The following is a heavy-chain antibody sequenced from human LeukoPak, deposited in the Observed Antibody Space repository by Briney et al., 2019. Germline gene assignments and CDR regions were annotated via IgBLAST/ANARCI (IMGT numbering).Heavy chain of an antibody. CDR1: GGSISSSSYY. CDR3: AREGYSSSWYTSYYYYYMDV. D-gene: IGHD6-13*01. CDR2: IYYSGST. V-gene: IGHV4-39*07. J-gene: IGHJ6*03. Sequence: SETLSLTCTVSGGSISSSSYYWGWIRQPPGKGLEWIGSIYYSGSTYYNPSLKSRVTISVDTSKNQFSLKLSSVTAADTAVYYCAREGYSSSWYTSYYYYYMDVWGKGTTVIVSS.